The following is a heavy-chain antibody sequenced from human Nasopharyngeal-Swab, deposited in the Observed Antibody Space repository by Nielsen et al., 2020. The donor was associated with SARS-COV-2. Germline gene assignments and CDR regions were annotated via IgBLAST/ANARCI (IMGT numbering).Heavy chain of an antibody. CDR3: ARSPTQGYCSSTSCYIYRRGAFDI. CDR1: GFSLSHARMG. J-gene: IGHJ3*02. CDR2: IFSNDEK. D-gene: IGHD2-2*02. Sequence: SGPTLVKPTETFTLPCTVSGFSLSHARMGVSWIRQPPWKSLEWLAHIFSNDEKSYSTSLKSRLTISKDTSKSQVVLTMTNMDPVDTATYYCARSPTQGYCSSTSCYIYRRGAFDIWGQGTMVTVSS. V-gene: IGHV2-26*01.